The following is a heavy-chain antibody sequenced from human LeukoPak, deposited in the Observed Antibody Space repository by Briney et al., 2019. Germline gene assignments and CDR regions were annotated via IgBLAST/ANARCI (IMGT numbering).Heavy chain of an antibody. D-gene: IGHD5-24*01. J-gene: IGHJ4*02. CDR3: ARQWKATIDY. Sequence: SETLSLTCTVSGGSISNHFWSWIRQPPGKGLEWIGYVYYSGSTNYNPSLKSRVSLSVDTSKNQFSLNLSSVTAADTAVYYCARQWKATIDYWGQGTLVTVSS. CDR2: VYYSGST. V-gene: IGHV4-59*08. CDR1: GGSISNHF.